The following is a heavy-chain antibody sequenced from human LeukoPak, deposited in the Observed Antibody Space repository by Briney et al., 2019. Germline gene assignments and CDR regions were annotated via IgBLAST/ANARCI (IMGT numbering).Heavy chain of an antibody. V-gene: IGHV3-20*04. CDR3: AKDRHAPGRYCSTTTCLPFDL. Sequence: GGSLRLSCAASGFTFDDYGMSWVRQAPGKGREWVSGINWNGGSTGYADSVKGRFTISRDNAKNSLYLQMNSLRAEDTAVYYCAKDRHAPGRYCSTTTCLPFDLWGQGTLVTVSS. CDR2: INWNGGST. D-gene: IGHD2-2*01. J-gene: IGHJ5*02. CDR1: GFTFDDYG.